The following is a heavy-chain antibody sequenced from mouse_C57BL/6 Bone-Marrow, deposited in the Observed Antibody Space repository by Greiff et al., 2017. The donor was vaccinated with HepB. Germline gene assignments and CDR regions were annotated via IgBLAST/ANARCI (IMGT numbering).Heavy chain of an antibody. J-gene: IGHJ1*03. CDR3: ARGASSYGYFDV. Sequence: VKLMESGAELVMPGASVKLSCKASGYTFTSYWMHWVKQRPGQGLEWIGEIDPSDSYTNYNPKFKGKSTLTVDKSSSTAYMQRSSLTSEDSAVYYCARGASSYGYFDVWGTGTTVTVSS. CDR2: IDPSDSYT. V-gene: IGHV1-69*01. CDR1: GYTFTSYW. D-gene: IGHD1-1*01.